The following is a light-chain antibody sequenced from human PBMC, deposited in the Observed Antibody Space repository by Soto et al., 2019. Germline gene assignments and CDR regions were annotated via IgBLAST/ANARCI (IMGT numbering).Light chain of an antibody. Sequence: QSVLTQPASVSGSPGQSITISCTGTSSDVGGYNYVSWYQQHPGKAPKLMIYDVSNRPSGVSNGFSGSKSGNTASLTISGLQAEDEADYYCSSYTISSTLVFGGGTQLTVL. CDR1: SSDVGGYNY. CDR2: DVS. J-gene: IGLJ2*01. V-gene: IGLV2-14*03. CDR3: SSYTISSTLV.